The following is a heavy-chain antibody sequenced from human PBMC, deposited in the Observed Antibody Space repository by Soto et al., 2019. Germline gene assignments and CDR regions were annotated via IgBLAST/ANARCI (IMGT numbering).Heavy chain of an antibody. Sequence: GSGPTLVNPTQTLTLTCTFSGFSLSTSGVGVGWIRQPPGKALEWLALIYWDDDKRYSPSLKSRLTITKDTSKNQVVLTMTNMDPVDTAPYYCVHRPYYGPLSPGKDYWGQGTLVTVSS. CDR1: GFSLSTSGVG. CDR3: VHRPYYGPLSPGKDY. V-gene: IGHV2-5*02. J-gene: IGHJ4*02. D-gene: IGHD3-3*01. CDR2: IYWDDDK.